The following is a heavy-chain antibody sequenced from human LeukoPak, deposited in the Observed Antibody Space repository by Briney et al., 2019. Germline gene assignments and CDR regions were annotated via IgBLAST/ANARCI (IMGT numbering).Heavy chain of an antibody. Sequence: GGSLRLSCAASGFTFSIYALSWVRQAPGKGLQWVSSITSSGDGTYYADSVKGRFTISRDNSENMLYLQMNSLRAEDTAVYYCAKYGGYSYGSQLGYWGQGTLVTVSS. CDR3: AKYGGYSYGSQLGY. J-gene: IGHJ4*02. CDR2: ITSSGDGT. V-gene: IGHV3-23*01. CDR1: GFTFSIYA. D-gene: IGHD5-18*01.